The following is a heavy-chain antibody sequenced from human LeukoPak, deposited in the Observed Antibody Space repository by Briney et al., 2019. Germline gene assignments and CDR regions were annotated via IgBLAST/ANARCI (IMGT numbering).Heavy chain of an antibody. CDR3: ATGWLQLSIGLDY. V-gene: IGHV1-2*06. J-gene: IGHJ4*02. CDR2: INPNSGGT. CDR1: GYTFTGYY. D-gene: IGHD5-24*01. Sequence: GASVKVSCKASGYTFTGYYMHWVRQAPGQGLEWMGRINPNSGGTNYAQKFQGRVTMTRDTSISTAYMELSRLRSDDTAVYYCATGWLQLSIGLDYWGQGTLVTVSS.